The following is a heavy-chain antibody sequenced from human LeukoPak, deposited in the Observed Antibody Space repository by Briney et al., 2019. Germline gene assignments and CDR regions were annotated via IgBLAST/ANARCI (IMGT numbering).Heavy chain of an antibody. J-gene: IGHJ4*02. CDR1: GFTFSSFA. D-gene: IGHD1-26*01. CDR3: AKARGDSGSYYFGLGY. Sequence: GGSLRLSCAASGFTFSSFAMNWVRQAPGKGLEWVSAIRGSGGNTYYTDSVKGRFTISRDNSKNTLYLQMNSLRAEDTAVYYCAKARGDSGSYYFGLGYWGQGTLVTVSS. V-gene: IGHV3-23*01. CDR2: IRGSGGNT.